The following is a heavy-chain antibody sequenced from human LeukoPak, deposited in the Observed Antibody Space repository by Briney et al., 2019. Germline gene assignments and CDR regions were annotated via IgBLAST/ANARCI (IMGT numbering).Heavy chain of an antibody. CDR1: GFTVSRSY. CDR3: ARDQNAFDY. CDR2: IYSDGTT. J-gene: IGHJ4*02. V-gene: IGHV3-53*01. Sequence: GGSLRFSCAASGFTVSRSYMNWVRQAPGKGLEWVSVIYSDGTTYYAESVKGRFTISRDNSKNTLYLQMNSLRVEDTAVYYCARDQNAFDYWGQGTLVTVSS.